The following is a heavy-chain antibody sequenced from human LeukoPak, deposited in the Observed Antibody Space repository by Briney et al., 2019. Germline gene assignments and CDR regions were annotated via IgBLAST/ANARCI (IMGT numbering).Heavy chain of an antibody. CDR1: GFTFRSYA. D-gene: IGHD3-10*01. CDR2: ISGSGGST. CDR3: AKNLVGDHYFDY. V-gene: IGHV3-23*01. J-gene: IGHJ4*02. Sequence: PEGSLRLSCGASGFTFRSYAMSWGRQAPGKGLEWVSAISGSGGSTYYADSVKGRFTISRDNSKNTLYLQMNSLRAEDTAVYYCAKNLVGDHYFDYWGQGTLVTVSS.